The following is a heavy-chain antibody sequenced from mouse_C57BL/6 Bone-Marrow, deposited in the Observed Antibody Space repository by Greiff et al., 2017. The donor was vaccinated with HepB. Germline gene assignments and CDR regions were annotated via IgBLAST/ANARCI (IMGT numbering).Heavy chain of an antibody. D-gene: IGHD2-4*01. CDR3: ARGIYYDYGGYYYAMDY. CDR2: IYPGSGST. V-gene: IGHV1-55*01. Sequence: VQLQQSGAELVKPGASVKMSCKASGYTFTSYWITWVKQRPGQGLEWIGDIYPGSGSTNYNEKFKSKATLTVDTSSSTAYMQLSSLTSEDSAVYYCARGIYYDYGGYYYAMDYWGQGTSVTVSS. CDR1: GYTFTSYW. J-gene: IGHJ4*01.